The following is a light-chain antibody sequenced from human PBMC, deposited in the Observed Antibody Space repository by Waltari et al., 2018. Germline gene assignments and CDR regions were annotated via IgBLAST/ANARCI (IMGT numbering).Light chain of an antibody. CDR1: SSDVGGYNY. Sequence: QSALTQPASVSGSPGQSITISCTGTSSDVGGYNYVSWYQQHPGPAPKLMIYDVSKRPSGVSKRFSGSKSGNTASLTIAGLQAEDEAEYYCSSYTSSSTYVLFGGGTKLTVL. V-gene: IGLV2-14*01. CDR3: SSYTSSSTYVL. J-gene: IGLJ2*01. CDR2: DVS.